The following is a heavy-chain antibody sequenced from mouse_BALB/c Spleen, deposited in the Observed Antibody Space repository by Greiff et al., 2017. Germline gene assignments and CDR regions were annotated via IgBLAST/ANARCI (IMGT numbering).Heavy chain of an antibody. J-gene: IGHJ4*01. D-gene: IGHD2-1*01. V-gene: IGHV2-9-2*01. Sequence: QVQLKQSGPGLVAPSQSLSITCTVSGFSLTSYDISWIRQPPGKGLEWLGVIWTGGGTNYNSAFMSRLSISKDNSKSQVFLKMNSLQTDDTAIYYCVRDGGNSVMDYWGQGTSVTVSS. CDR2: IWTGGGT. CDR3: VRDGGNSVMDY. CDR1: GFSLTSYD.